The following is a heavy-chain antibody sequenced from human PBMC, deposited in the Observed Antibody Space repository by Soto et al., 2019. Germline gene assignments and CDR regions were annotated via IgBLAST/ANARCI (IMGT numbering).Heavy chain of an antibody. CDR3: AKRLAFYFES. CDR2: ISNTGDT. Sequence: EVQLLESGGGLVQPGGSVRLSCAASGFTFSPYAMAWVRQAPGKGLEWVATISNTGDTYYADSVKGRFTISRDNSKNTLYLQMNSLRAVDTAVFYCAKRLAFYFESWGQGTLVTVSS. J-gene: IGHJ4*02. CDR1: GFTFSPYA. D-gene: IGHD3-3*02. V-gene: IGHV3-23*01.